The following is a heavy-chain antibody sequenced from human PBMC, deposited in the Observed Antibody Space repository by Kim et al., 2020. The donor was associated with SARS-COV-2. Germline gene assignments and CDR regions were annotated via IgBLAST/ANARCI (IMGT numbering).Heavy chain of an antibody. CDR1: GGTFSSYA. J-gene: IGHJ6*02. V-gene: IGHV1-69*04. D-gene: IGHD2-2*01. Sequence: SVKVSCKASGGTFSSYAISWVRQAPGQGLEWMGRIIPILGIANYAQKFQGRVTITADKSTSTAYMELSSLRSEDTAVYYCARGVVVVPAAIRGYYGMDVWGQGTTVTVSS. CDR2: IIPILGIA. CDR3: ARGVVVVPAAIRGYYGMDV.